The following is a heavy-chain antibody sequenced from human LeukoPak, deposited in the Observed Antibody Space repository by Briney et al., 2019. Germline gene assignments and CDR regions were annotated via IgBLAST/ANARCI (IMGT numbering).Heavy chain of an antibody. D-gene: IGHD5-18*01. J-gene: IGHJ4*02. CDR3: ARREENSYGFDY. CDR1: CCSFTSYC. CDR2: INPSDSDT. Sequence: GESLKISCNGSCCSFTSYCVVYVRQMPGRGLEWMVIINPSDSDTRYSPSFQGQVTISADKSISTAYLQWSSLKASDTAMYYCARREENSYGFDYWGQGTLVTVSS. V-gene: IGHV5-51*01.